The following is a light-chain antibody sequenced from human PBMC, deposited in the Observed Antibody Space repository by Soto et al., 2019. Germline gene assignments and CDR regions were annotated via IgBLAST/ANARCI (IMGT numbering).Light chain of an antibody. CDR1: SSDVGGYNY. CDR3: SSYTSSSTRV. V-gene: IGLV2-14*01. Sequence: QSALTQPAFVSGSPGQSFTISCTGTSSDVGGYNYVSWYQQHPGKAPKLVIFDVSDRPSGVSNRFSGSKSGNTASLTISGLQAEDEADYYCSSYTSSSTRVFGTGTKVTVL. CDR2: DVS. J-gene: IGLJ1*01.